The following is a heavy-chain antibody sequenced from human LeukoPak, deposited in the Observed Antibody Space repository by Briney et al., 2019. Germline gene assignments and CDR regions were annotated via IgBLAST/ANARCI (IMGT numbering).Heavy chain of an antibody. D-gene: IGHD6-6*01. V-gene: IGHV4-39*01. CDR2: IYYSGST. CDR3: ARRSAARYY. Sequence: PSETLSHTCTVSGGSISSSRYYWGWIRQPPGKGLEWIGSIYYSGSTYYNPSLKSRVTISVDTSKNQFSLKLSSVTAADTAVYYCARRSAARYYWGQGTLVTVSS. CDR1: GGSISSSRYY. J-gene: IGHJ4*02.